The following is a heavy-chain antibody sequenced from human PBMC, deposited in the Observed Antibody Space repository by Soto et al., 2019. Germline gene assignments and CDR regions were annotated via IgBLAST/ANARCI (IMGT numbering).Heavy chain of an antibody. CDR2: IYYSGST. V-gene: IGHV4-31*03. CDR3: ASRYDYIWGSYRNPDAFDI. D-gene: IGHD3-16*02. Sequence: LSLTCTVSGGSISSGGYYWSWIRQHPGKGLEWIGYIYYSGSTYYNPSLKSRVTISVDTSKNQFSLKLSSVTAADTAVYYCASRYDYIWGSYRNPDAFDIWGQGTMVTVSS. CDR1: GGSISSGGYY. J-gene: IGHJ3*02.